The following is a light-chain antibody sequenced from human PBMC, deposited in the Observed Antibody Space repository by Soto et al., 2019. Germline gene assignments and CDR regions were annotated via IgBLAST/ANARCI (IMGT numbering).Light chain of an antibody. CDR3: MQALQTPLT. Sequence: EIVMTQSPLSLPVTPGEPASISCRSSQSLLHSNGYSYLDWYLQKPGQSPQLLIYLGSNRASGVPDRFSGSGSGTDFTLKISRVEAEDVGVYYCMQALQTPLTFGGGTKVEIK. V-gene: IGKV2-28*01. J-gene: IGKJ4*01. CDR1: QSLLHSNGYSY. CDR2: LGS.